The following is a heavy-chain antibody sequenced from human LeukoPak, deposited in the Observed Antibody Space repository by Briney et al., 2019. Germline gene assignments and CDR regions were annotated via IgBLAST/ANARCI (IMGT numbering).Heavy chain of an antibody. Sequence: SETLSLTCTVSGGSISSSSYYWGWIRQPPGKGLEWIGYIYSSGSTNYNPSLRGRVTISVDTSKNQFSLKLNSVTAADTAVYYCARDGYEWLVWGQGTLVTVSS. CDR2: IYSSGST. J-gene: IGHJ4*02. CDR1: GGSISSSSYY. V-gene: IGHV4-61*01. D-gene: IGHD6-19*01. CDR3: ARDGYEWLV.